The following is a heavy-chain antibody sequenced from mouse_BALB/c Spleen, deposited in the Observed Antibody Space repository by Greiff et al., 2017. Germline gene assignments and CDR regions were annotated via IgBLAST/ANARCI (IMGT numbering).Heavy chain of an antibody. D-gene: IGHD1-1*01. CDR2: ISSGGGST. CDR1: GFTFSSYG. Sequence: EVQRVESGGDLVKPGGSLKLSCAASGFTFSSYGMSWVRQTPDKRLEWVAYISSGGGSTYYPDTVKGRFTISRDNAKNTLYLQMSSLKSEDTAMYYCARQDYGSLAYWGQGTLVTVSA. V-gene: IGHV5-12-1*01. J-gene: IGHJ3*01. CDR3: ARQDYGSLAY.